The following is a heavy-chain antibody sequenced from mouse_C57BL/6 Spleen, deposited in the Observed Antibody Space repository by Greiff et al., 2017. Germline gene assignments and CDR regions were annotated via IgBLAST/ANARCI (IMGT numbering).Heavy chain of an antibody. CDR1: GYTFTDYE. CDR2: IDPETGGT. Sequence: LVESGAELVRPGASVTLSCKASGYTFTDYEMHWVKQTPVHGLEWIGAIDPETGGTAYNQKFKGKAILTADKSPSTAYMELRSLTSEDSAVYYCTRGHFDYWGQGTTLTVSS. J-gene: IGHJ2*01. CDR3: TRGHFDY. V-gene: IGHV1-15*01.